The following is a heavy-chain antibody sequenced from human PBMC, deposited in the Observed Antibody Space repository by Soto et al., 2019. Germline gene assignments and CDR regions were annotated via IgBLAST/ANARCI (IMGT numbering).Heavy chain of an antibody. Sequence: GALRLSCAASGFTFSSYAMHWVRQAPGKGLEYVSSISTNGGSTHYADSVKGRFTISRDNSRNTQYLQMSSLRADDTAVYYCVKGEYYYDSSGYYPFDYWGQGTLVTVSS. V-gene: IGHV3-64D*06. CDR2: ISTNGGST. J-gene: IGHJ4*02. CDR1: GFTFSSYA. CDR3: VKGEYYYDSSGYYPFDY. D-gene: IGHD3-22*01.